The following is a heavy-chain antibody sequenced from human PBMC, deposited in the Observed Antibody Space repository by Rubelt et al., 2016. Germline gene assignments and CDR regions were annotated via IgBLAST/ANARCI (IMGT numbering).Heavy chain of an antibody. Sequence: QVQLQQWGAGLLNPSETLSLTCAVYGRSFTGYSWSWIRQPPGKGLEWIGSIYYTGSTYYNPSLKSRVTISIDTPKNQFSLKLSFVTAADTAVDYCARVGGYSYGQGWFDPWGQGTLVTVSS. J-gene: IGHJ5*02. V-gene: IGHV4-34*02. D-gene: IGHD5-18*01. CDR1: GRSFTGYS. CDR2: IYYTGST. CDR3: ARVGGYSYGQGWFDP.